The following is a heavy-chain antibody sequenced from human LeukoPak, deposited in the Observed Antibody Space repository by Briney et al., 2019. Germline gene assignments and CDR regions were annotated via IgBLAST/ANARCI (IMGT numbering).Heavy chain of an antibody. D-gene: IGHD6-6*01. CDR2: IRYDGSNK. CDR3: AKSIEAPPDVYYFDY. J-gene: IGHJ4*02. Sequence: GGSLRLSCAASGFTFSSYGMHWVRQAPGKGLEWVAFIRYDGSNKYYADSVKGRFTISRDNSKNTLYLQMNSLRAEDTAVYYCAKSIEAPPDVYYFDYWSQGSLVTVSS. CDR1: GFTFSSYG. V-gene: IGHV3-30*02.